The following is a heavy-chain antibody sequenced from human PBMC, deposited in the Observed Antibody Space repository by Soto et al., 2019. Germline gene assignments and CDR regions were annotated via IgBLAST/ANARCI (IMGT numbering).Heavy chain of an antibody. J-gene: IGHJ6*02. CDR3: ARHLGYQDYGSALYYYYALDV. Sequence: QLQLQESGLGLMKPSETLSLICTVSGGSITSGSHYWGWVRQPPGKGLEWIGRIYSSGIAYYTPSLKSRVVISVDISRTRFSLHLSSVPAADTAVYYCARHLGYQDYGSALYYYYALDVWGPGTTVTVSS. V-gene: IGHV4-39*01. CDR2: IYSSGIA. CDR1: GGSITSGSHY. D-gene: IGHD3-10*01.